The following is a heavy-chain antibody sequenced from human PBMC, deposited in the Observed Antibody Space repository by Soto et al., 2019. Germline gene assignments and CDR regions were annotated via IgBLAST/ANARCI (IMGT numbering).Heavy chain of an antibody. V-gene: IGHV1-18*04. D-gene: IGHD2-21*02. CDR2: ISAYNGNT. CDR1: GYTFTSYG. J-gene: IGHJ4*02. CDR3: ARSERVVTAILKVDY. Sequence: GASVKVSCKASGYTFTSYGISWVRQAPGQGLEWMGWISAYNGNTNYAQKLQGRVTMTTDTSTSTAYMELRSLRSDDTAVYYCARSERVVTAILKVDYWGQGTLVTVSS.